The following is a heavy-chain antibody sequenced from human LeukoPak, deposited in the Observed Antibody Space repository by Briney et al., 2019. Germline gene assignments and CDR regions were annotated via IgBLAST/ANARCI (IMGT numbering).Heavy chain of an antibody. V-gene: IGHV3-11*04. Sequence: GGSLRLSCAASGFTFSDYYMSWIRQAPGKGLEWVSYISSSGSTIYYADSVKGRFTISRDNARNSLYLQMNSLRAEDTAVYYCARSDCSSTSCDKRGNFDYWGQGTLVTVSS. D-gene: IGHD2-2*02. CDR3: ARSDCSSTSCDKRGNFDY. CDR2: ISSSGSTI. J-gene: IGHJ4*02. CDR1: GFTFSDYY.